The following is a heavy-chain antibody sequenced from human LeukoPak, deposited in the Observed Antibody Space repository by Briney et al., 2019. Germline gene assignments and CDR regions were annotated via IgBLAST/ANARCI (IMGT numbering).Heavy chain of an antibody. CDR1: GFTVSSSY. CDR2: ISGSGGTT. CDR3: SRYCSTTTCPGYYYGMDI. D-gene: IGHD2-2*01. J-gene: IGHJ6*02. V-gene: IGHV3-23*01. Sequence: GGSLRLSCAASGFTVSSSYMRWVRQARGKGLEWVSVISGSGGTTYYAESVKGRFTISSDNSKNTLYLQINSLRAEDNAVYFCSRYCSTTTCPGYYYGMDIWGQGTAVTVSS.